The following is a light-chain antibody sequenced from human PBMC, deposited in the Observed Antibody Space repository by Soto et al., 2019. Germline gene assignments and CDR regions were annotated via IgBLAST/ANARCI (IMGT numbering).Light chain of an antibody. CDR1: QSLTSN. J-gene: IGKJ4*01. Sequence: EILLTQSPVTLSVSPRARATLSCRASQSLTSNLAWYQQRPGHAPILLLYDTSTRATDVPARFSGSGSGTEFTLTVASVQSEDFAVYYCQQYNHWPRMLSFGGGTSVEL. CDR2: DTS. CDR3: QQYNHWPRMLS. V-gene: IGKV3-15*01.